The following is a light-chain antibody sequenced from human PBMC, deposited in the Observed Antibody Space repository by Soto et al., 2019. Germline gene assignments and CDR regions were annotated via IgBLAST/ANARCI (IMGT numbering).Light chain of an antibody. V-gene: IGLV2-8*01. CDR1: SSDVGGYNS. CDR2: DVS. Sequence: QSALTQPASVSGSPGQSITVSCTGTSSDVGGYNSVSWYQQHPGKTPKLMIYDVSQRPSGVPDRFSGSKSGNTASLTVSGLQAEDEADYYCNSYADSNTYVFGTGTKLTVL. CDR3: NSYADSNTYV. J-gene: IGLJ1*01.